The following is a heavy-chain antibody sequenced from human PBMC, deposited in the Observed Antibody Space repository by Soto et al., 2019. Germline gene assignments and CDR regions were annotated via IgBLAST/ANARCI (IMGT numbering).Heavy chain of an antibody. Sequence: ASVKVSCKASGGTFSSYAISWVRQAPGQGLEWMGGIIPIFGTANYAQKFQGRVTITADESTSTAYMELSSLRSEDTAVYYCARDLSRYGGPGFYYYGMDVWGQGTTVTVSS. CDR3: ARDLSRYGGPGFYYYGMDV. CDR2: IIPIFGTA. CDR1: GGTFSSYA. V-gene: IGHV1-69*13. J-gene: IGHJ6*02. D-gene: IGHD1-26*01.